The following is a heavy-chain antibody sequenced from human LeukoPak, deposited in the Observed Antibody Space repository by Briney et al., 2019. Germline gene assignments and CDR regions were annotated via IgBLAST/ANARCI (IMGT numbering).Heavy chain of an antibody. CDR3: ARDRGWGSSSIAAAGTGFDY. J-gene: IGHJ4*02. D-gene: IGHD6-13*01. CDR2: ISGSGGST. Sequence: PGGSLRLSCAASGFTFSSYAMSWVRQAPGKGLEWVSAISGSGGSTYYADSVKGRFTISRDNSKNTLYLQMNSLRAGDTAVYYCARDRGWGSSSIAAAGTGFDYWGQGTLVTVSS. V-gene: IGHV3-23*01. CDR1: GFTFSSYA.